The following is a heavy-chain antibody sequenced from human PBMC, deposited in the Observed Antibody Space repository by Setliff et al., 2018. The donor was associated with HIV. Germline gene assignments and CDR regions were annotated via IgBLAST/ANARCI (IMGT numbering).Heavy chain of an antibody. V-gene: IGHV1-2*06. CDR1: GYTFNDNY. CDR2: ISPDIGDT. Sequence: GASVKVSCKASGYTFNDNYIHWVRQAPGQGLEWMGRISPDIGDTNYAQMFHGRVTMTRDTSISTAYMELSSLKSDDTAVYHCARGADHFDTSGYYSFFDPWGQGTLVTVSS. CDR3: ARGADHFDTSGYYSFFDP. D-gene: IGHD3-22*01. J-gene: IGHJ5*02.